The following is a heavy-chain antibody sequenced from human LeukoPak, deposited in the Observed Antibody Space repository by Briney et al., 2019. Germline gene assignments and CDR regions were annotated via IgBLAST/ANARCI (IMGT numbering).Heavy chain of an antibody. Sequence: SETLSLTCTVSGGSISSGDYYWSWIRQPPGKGLEWIGYIYYSGSTYYNPSLKSRVTISVDTSKNQFSLKLSSVTAADTAVYYCARGVVPAAIGGFDPWGQGTLVTVSS. V-gene: IGHV4-30-4*08. CDR2: IYYSGST. CDR3: ARGVVPAAIGGFDP. J-gene: IGHJ5*02. D-gene: IGHD2-2*01. CDR1: GGSISSGDYY.